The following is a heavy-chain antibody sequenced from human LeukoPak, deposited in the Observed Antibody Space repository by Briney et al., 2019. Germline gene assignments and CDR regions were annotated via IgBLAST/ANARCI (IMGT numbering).Heavy chain of an antibody. CDR3: ARLSGDYTDPFDY. Sequence: SETLSLTCTVSGGSISSYYWSWIRQPPGKGLEWIGYIYYSGSTNYNPSLKSRVTISVDKSKNQFSLKLSSVTAADTAVYYCARLSGDYTDPFDYWGQGTLVTVSS. D-gene: IGHD4-17*01. CDR2: IYYSGST. J-gene: IGHJ4*02. CDR1: GGSISSYY. V-gene: IGHV4-59*12.